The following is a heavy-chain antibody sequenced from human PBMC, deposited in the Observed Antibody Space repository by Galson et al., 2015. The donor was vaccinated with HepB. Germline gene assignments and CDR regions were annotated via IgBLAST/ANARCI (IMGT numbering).Heavy chain of an antibody. CDR3: VGLRGYDFKRLDY. V-gene: IGHV3-48*01. J-gene: IGHJ4*01. CDR1: TFIFSTYS. Sequence: SLRLSCAASTFIFSTYSMDWVRQAPGKGLEWVSYISSSCATTYYADSVKGRFTISRDKSKNTLYLQMNSLRSEDTAVYYCVGLRGYDFKRLDYWGQGTMVTVSS. D-gene: IGHD5-12*01. CDR2: ISSSCATT.